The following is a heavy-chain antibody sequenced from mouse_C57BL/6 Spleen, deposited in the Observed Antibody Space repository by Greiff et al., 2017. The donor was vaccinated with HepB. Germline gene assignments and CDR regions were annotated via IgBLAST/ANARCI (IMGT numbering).Heavy chain of an antibody. Sequence: QVQLQQPGTELVKPGASVKLSCKASGYTFTSYWMHWVKQRPGQGLEWIGNINPSNGGTNYNEKFKSKATLTVDKSSSTAYMQLSSLTSEDSAVYDCARGDCYYVWYFDGWGTGTTVTVSS. J-gene: IGHJ1*03. CDR2: INPSNGGT. V-gene: IGHV1-53*01. D-gene: IGHD2-3*01. CDR1: GYTFTSYW. CDR3: ARGDCYYVWYFDG.